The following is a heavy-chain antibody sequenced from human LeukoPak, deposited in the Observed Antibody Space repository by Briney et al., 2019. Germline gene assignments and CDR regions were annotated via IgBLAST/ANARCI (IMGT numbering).Heavy chain of an antibody. V-gene: IGHV3-74*01. Sequence: PGGSLRLSCAASGFTFSSYWMHWVRQAPGKGLVWVARINSDGSRTDYADSVKGRFTISRDNAKNTLYLQMNSLRAEDTAVYYCARDRGYCSGGTCRIHYFDYWGQGTLVTVSS. CDR2: INSDGSRT. CDR1: GFTFSSYW. J-gene: IGHJ4*02. D-gene: IGHD2-15*01. CDR3: ARDRGYCSGGTCRIHYFDY.